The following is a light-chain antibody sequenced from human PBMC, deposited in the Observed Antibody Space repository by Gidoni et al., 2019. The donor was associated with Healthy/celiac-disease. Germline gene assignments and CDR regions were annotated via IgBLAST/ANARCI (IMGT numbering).Light chain of an antibody. Sequence: DSQMTQSPSSLSASVGDRVTITCRASQSISSYLNWYQQKPGKAPKLLIYAASSLQSGVPSRFSGSGSGTAFTLTISSLQPEVFATYYCQQSYSTPLTFGGGTKVEIK. J-gene: IGKJ4*01. CDR3: QQSYSTPLT. V-gene: IGKV1-39*01. CDR1: QSISSY. CDR2: AAS.